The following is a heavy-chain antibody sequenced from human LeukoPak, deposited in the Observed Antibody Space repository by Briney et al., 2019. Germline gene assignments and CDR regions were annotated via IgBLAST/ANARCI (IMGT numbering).Heavy chain of an antibody. CDR2: IYHSGST. J-gene: IGHJ5*01. CDR1: GVSVNNDNW. D-gene: IGHD2-2*01. V-gene: IGHV4-4*02. CDR3: ARDVGSTSTNWFDS. Sequence: SGTLSLTCAVSGVSVNNDNWWSWVRQPPGKGLEWIGEIYHSGSTTYNPSLKSRVTISVDKSKNEFSLKVTSVTAADTAVYYCARDVGSTSTNWFDSWGQGTLVTVSS.